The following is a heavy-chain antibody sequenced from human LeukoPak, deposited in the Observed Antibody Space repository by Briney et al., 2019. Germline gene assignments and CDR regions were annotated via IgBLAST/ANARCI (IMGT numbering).Heavy chain of an antibody. CDR3: VRSDDFWSGYYGY. CDR2: INHSGST. V-gene: IGHV4-34*01. J-gene: IGHJ4*02. CDR1: GGSFSGYY. D-gene: IGHD3-3*01. Sequence: PSETLSLTCAVYGGSFSGYYWSWIRQPPGKGLEWIGEINHSGSTNYNPSLKSRVTISVDTSKNQFSLKLSSVTAADTAVCYCVRSDDFWSGYYGYWGQGTLVTVSS.